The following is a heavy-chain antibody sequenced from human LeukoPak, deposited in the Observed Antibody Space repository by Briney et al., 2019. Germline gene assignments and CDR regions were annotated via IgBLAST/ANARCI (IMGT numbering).Heavy chain of an antibody. CDR1: GFTFSSYS. D-gene: IGHD3-22*01. CDR2: ISSSSSYI. J-gene: IGHJ3*02. V-gene: IGHV3-21*01. CDR3: ARDKYYDSSGYRDGAFDI. Sequence: PGGSLRLSCAASGFTFSSYSMNWVRQAPGKGLEWVSSISSSSSYIYYADSVKGRFTISRDNAKNSLYLQMNSLRAEDTAVYYCARDKYYDSSGYRDGAFDIWGQGTMITVSS.